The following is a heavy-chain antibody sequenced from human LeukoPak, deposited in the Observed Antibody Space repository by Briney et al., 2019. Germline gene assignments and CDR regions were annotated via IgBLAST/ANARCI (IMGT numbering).Heavy chain of an antibody. CDR3: ARASSGSGSYHNWFDP. V-gene: IGHV1-18*01. J-gene: IGHJ5*02. CDR1: GYTFTSYG. CDR2: ISAYNGNT. D-gene: IGHD3-10*01. Sequence: ASVKVSCKASGYTFTSYGIRWVRQAPGQGLEWMGWISAYNGNTNYAQKLQGRVTMTTDTSTSTAYMELRSLRSDDTAVYYCARASSGSGSYHNWFDPWGQGTLVTVSS.